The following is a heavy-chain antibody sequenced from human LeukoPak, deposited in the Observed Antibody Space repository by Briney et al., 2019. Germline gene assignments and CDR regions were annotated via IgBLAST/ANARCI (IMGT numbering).Heavy chain of an antibody. CDR2: ISWNSGSI. Sequence: GGSLRLSCAASGFTFADYAMHWVRQAPGKGLEWVSGISWNSGSIAYADSVKGRFTISRDNAKNSLYLQMNSLRAEDTALYYCAKSPYYYGMDVWGQGTTVTVSS. CDR3: AKSPYYYGMDV. CDR1: GFTFADYA. J-gene: IGHJ6*02. V-gene: IGHV3-9*01.